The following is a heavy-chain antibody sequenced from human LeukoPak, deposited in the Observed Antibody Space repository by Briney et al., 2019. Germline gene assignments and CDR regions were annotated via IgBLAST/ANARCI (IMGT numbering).Heavy chain of an antibody. CDR1: GGSISSSSYY. V-gene: IGHV4-39*07. Sequence: SETLSLTCTVSGGSISSSSYYWGWIRQPPGKGLEWIGSIYYSGSTYYNPSLKSRVTISVDTSKNQFSLKLSSATAADTAVYYCARDNYDFWSGYQFDYWGQGTLVTVSS. CDR3: ARDNYDFWSGYQFDY. D-gene: IGHD3-3*01. J-gene: IGHJ4*02. CDR2: IYYSGST.